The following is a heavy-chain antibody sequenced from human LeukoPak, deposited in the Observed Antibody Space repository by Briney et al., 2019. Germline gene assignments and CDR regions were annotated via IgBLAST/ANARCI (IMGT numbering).Heavy chain of an antibody. CDR3: ARLPDYYDSSGYGD. J-gene: IGHJ4*02. D-gene: IGHD3-22*01. V-gene: IGHV1-69*13. CDR2: IIPIFGTA. CDR1: GGTFSSYA. Sequence: ASVKVSCKASGGTFSSYAISWVRQAPGQGLEWMGGIIPIFGTATYAQKFQGRVTITADESTSTAYMELSSLRSEDTAVYYCARLPDYYDSSGYGDWGQGTLVTVSS.